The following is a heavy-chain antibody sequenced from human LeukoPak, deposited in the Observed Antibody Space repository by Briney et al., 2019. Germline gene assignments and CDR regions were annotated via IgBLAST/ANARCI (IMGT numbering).Heavy chain of an antibody. D-gene: IGHD5-24*01. Sequence: SETLSLTCTVSGGSISSYYWSWIRQPPGKGLEWIGYIYYSGSTNYNPSLKSRVTISVDTSKNQFSLKLSSVTAADTAVYYCARRTAMATTYYFDYWGQGTLVTVSS. CDR1: GGSISSYY. CDR3: ARRTAMATTYYFDY. CDR2: IYYSGST. J-gene: IGHJ4*02. V-gene: IGHV4-59*08.